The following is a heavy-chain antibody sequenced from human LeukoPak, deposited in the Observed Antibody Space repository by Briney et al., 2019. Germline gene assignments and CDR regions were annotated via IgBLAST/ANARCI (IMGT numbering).Heavy chain of an antibody. CDR3: ARGKVADFWSGYPYYYYYMDV. Sequence: SETLSLTCTVSGYSISGGYYWGWIRQPPGKGLEWIGYIYYSGSTNYNPSLKSRVTISVDTSKNQFSLKLSSVTAADTAVYYCARGKVADFWSGYPYYYYYMDVWGKGTTVTVSS. V-gene: IGHV4-61*08. J-gene: IGHJ6*03. D-gene: IGHD3-3*01. CDR2: IYYSGST. CDR1: GYSISGGYY.